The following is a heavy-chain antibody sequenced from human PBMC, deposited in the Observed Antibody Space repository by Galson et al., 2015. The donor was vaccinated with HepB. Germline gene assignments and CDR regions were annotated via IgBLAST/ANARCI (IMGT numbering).Heavy chain of an antibody. V-gene: IGHV3-30*18. Sequence: SLRLSCVAPGFTYSSSGMQGVGQAPRKGLEGVAVISYDGSNKYYADSVKGRFTISRDNSKNTLYLQMNSLRAEDTAVYYCAKDGGGSYYIDWYFDLWGRGTLVTVSS. J-gene: IGHJ2*01. CDR3: AKDGGGSYYIDWYFDL. D-gene: IGHD1-26*01. CDR2: ISYDGSNK. CDR1: GFTYSSSG.